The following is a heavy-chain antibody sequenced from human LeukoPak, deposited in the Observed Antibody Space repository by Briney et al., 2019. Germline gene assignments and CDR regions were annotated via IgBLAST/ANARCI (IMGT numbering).Heavy chain of an antibody. V-gene: IGHV3-23*01. J-gene: IGHJ4*02. CDR1: GFTFSSYA. Sequence: PGGSLRLSCAASGFTFSSYAMSWVRQAPGKGLEWVSAISGSGGSTYYADSVKGRFTMSRDNSKNTLYLQMNSLRAEDTAVYYCXKEXHGDLEYYFDYWGQGTLVTVSS. CDR2: ISGSGGST. CDR3: XKEXHGDLEYYFDY. D-gene: IGHD2-21*01.